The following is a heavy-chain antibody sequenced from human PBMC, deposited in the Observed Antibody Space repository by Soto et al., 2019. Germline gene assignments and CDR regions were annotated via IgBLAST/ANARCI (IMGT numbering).Heavy chain of an antibody. V-gene: IGHV3-23*01. CDR3: AKDLGGSWRARVDY. D-gene: IGHD3-16*01. CDR2: ISGSGDRT. CDR1: GFVFSGYA. J-gene: IGHJ4*02. Sequence: EVQMLESGGGLVQPGGSLRVSCAASGFVFSGYAMAWVRQAPGKGLEWVTSISGSGDRTDYADSVKGRFTISRDNYKNTLFLQMNSLRAEDTAVYYCAKDLGGSWRARVDYWGQGTLVTVSS.